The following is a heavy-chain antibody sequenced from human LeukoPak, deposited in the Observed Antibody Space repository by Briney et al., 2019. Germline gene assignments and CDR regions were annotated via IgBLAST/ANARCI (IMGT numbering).Heavy chain of an antibody. J-gene: IGHJ4*02. CDR1: GGSISNYY. CDR2: ISHSGNT. CDR3: ARVGRGDYVWGSYSFDY. D-gene: IGHD3-16*01. Sequence: SETLSLTCTVSGGSISNYYWSWIRQPPGKGLEWIGYISHSGNTNYNPSLKSRVAISLDTSKNQFSLILSSATAADTAVYYCARVGRGDYVWGSYSFDYRGQGTLVTVSS. V-gene: IGHV4-59*01.